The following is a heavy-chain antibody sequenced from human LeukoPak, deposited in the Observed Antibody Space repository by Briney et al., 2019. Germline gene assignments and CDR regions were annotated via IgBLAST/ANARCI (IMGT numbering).Heavy chain of an antibody. Sequence: ASVNVSCKASGYTFTSYGISWVRQAPGQGLEWMGWISAYNGNTNYAQKLQGRVTMTTDTSTSTAYMELRSLRSDDTAVYYCAIEYSGYGYFDYWGQGTLVTVSS. CDR2: ISAYNGNT. J-gene: IGHJ4*02. D-gene: IGHD5-12*01. CDR1: GYTFTSYG. V-gene: IGHV1-18*01. CDR3: AIEYSGYGYFDY.